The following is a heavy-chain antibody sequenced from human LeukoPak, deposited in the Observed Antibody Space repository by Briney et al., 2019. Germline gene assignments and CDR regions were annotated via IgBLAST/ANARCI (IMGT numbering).Heavy chain of an antibody. Sequence: GGSLRLSCVASGFTFSSYSMNWVRQAPGKGLEWVSSISSRSSYIYYADSVKGRFTVSRDNAKNSLYLQMNSLRAEDTAVYYCARDQVVPAAMLGYYYYYGMDVWGQGTTVTVSS. CDR1: GFTFSSYS. CDR3: ARDQVVPAAMLGYYYYYGMDV. J-gene: IGHJ6*02. CDR2: ISSRSSYI. D-gene: IGHD2-2*01. V-gene: IGHV3-21*01.